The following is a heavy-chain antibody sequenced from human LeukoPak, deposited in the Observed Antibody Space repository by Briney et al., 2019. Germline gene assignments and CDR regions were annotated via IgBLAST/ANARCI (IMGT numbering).Heavy chain of an antibody. CDR2: ISWDGGST. D-gene: IGHD4-17*01. Sequence: GGSLRLSCASSGFTFDDYAMHWVRRARGKGLVWVSLISWDGGSTYYADSVKGRFTISRDNSKHSLYLQMNSLRAEDTALYYCAKDGAVTTEYCFDYWGQGTLVTVSS. J-gene: IGHJ4*02. V-gene: IGHV3-43D*04. CDR1: GFTFDDYA. CDR3: AKDGAVTTEYCFDY.